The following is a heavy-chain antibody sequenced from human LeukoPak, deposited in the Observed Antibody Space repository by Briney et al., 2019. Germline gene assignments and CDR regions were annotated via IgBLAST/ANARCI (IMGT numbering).Heavy chain of an antibody. CDR3: ARDLVMTGPPDYYYGMDV. D-gene: IGHD3-9*01. J-gene: IGHJ6*02. CDR2: IFYTGST. Sequence: SETLSLTCTVSGGSIRGYYWSWIRQPPGKGLEGIGYIFYTGSTYYNPSLTSRVTISLDTSKNQFSLKVNSVTAADTAVYYCARDLVMTGPPDYYYGMDVWGQGTTVIVSS. V-gene: IGHV4-59*06. CDR1: GGSIRGYY.